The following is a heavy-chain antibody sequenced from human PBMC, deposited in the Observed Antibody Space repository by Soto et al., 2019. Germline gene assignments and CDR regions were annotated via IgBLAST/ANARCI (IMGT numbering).Heavy chain of an antibody. J-gene: IGHJ4*02. Sequence: PSETLSLTCSVSGGSISGDYYWSWIRQSPEKGLERIGYIYYSGRSYANPALQSRLSMSLEPSKNQSSLKLRSVIAADTAVYDCARGGARWPGYFDSWGQGALVTVSS. CDR1: GGSISGDYY. D-gene: IGHD2-15*01. CDR3: ARGGARWPGYFDS. V-gene: IGHV4-30-4*08. CDR2: IYYSGRS.